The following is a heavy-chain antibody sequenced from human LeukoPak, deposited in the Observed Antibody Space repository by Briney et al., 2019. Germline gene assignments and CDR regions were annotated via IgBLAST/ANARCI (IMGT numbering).Heavy chain of an antibody. CDR3: AKGIESSGSYYTCFDY. V-gene: IGHV3-23*01. J-gene: IGHJ4*02. CDR2: ISGSGGAT. CDR1: EFTFSSYA. Sequence: GGSLRLSCAASEFTFSSYAMSWVRQAPGKGLEWVSAISGSGGATYYADSVKGRFTISRDKSKNTLYLQMNSLRAEDTAVYYCAKGIESSGSYYTCFDYWGQGTLVTVSS. D-gene: IGHD1-26*01.